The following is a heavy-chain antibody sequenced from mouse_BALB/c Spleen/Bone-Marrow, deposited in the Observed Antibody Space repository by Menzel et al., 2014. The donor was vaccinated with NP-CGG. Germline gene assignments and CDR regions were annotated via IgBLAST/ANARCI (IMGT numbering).Heavy chain of an antibody. CDR2: LDPSDSYT. D-gene: IGHD4-1*01. CDR1: GYTFTSYW. V-gene: IGHV1S127*01. J-gene: IGHJ4*01. CDR3: TRVANPYYYTMDY. Sequence: VQLQESGAELVKPGASVKMSCKASGYTFTSYWMHWVKQRPGQGLEWIGVLDPSDSYTTYNQKFKGKATLTVDTSSNTAYMQLSSLTSEDSAVYYCTRVANPYYYTMDYWGQGTSVTVSS.